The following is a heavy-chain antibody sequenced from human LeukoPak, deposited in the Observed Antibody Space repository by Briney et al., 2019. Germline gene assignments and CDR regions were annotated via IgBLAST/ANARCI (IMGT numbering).Heavy chain of an antibody. V-gene: IGHV1-3*01. CDR1: GYTLTSYA. CDR2: INSGNGNT. CDR3: ARGGSRMTTFYIIDY. D-gene: IGHD4-11*01. J-gene: IGHJ4*02. Sequence: ASVKVSCKASGYTLTSYAIHWVRQAPGQRPEWMGWINSGNGNTKYSQKFQGRVTITRDTSANTAYMELSSLRFEDTAVYYCARGGSRMTTFYIIDYWGQGTLVTVSS.